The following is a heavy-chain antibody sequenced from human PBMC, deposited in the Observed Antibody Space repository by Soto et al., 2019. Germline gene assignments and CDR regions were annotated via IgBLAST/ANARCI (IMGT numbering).Heavy chain of an antibody. V-gene: IGHV3-30*18. CDR1: GFTFSSYG. Sequence: QVQLVESGGGVVQPGRSLRLSCAASGFTFSSYGMHWVRQAPGKGLEWVAVISYDGSNKYYADSVKGRFTSSRDNSKNTLYLQMNSLRAEDTAVYYCAKEGWELPMLDYWGQGTLVTVSS. CDR3: AKEGWELPMLDY. J-gene: IGHJ4*02. CDR2: ISYDGSNK. D-gene: IGHD1-26*01.